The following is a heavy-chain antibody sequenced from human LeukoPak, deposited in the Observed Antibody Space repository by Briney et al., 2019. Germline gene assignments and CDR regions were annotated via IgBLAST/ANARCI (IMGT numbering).Heavy chain of an antibody. D-gene: IGHD2-15*01. CDR2: ISGSGGST. CDR1: GFTFSSYA. V-gene: IGHV3-23*01. Sequence: PGGSLRLSCAASGFTFSSYAMSWVRQAPGKGLEWVSAISGSGGSTYYADSVKGRFTISRDNSKNTLYLQMNSLRAEDTAVYYCAKGSGVVVAATPVDFDYWGQGTLVTVSS. J-gene: IGHJ4*02. CDR3: AKGSGVVVAATPVDFDY.